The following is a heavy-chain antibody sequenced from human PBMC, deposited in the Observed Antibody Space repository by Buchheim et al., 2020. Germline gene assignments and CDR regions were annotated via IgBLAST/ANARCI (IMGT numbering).Heavy chain of an antibody. CDR1: GGSISSYY. V-gene: IGHV4-59*01. Sequence: QVQLQESGPGLVKPSETLSLTCTVSGGSISSYYWSWIRQPPGKGLEWIGYIYYSGSTNYNPSLKRRVTISVDTSTNHFSLKLGSVTAADTAVYYCARVTAEYYDFWSGYYHYFDYWGQGTL. CDR2: IYYSGST. D-gene: IGHD3-3*01. J-gene: IGHJ4*02. CDR3: ARVTAEYYDFWSGYYHYFDY.